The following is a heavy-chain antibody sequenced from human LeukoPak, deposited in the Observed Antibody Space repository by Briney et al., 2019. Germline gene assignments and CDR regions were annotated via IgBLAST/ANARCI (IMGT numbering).Heavy chain of an antibody. CDR2: IIPIFGTA. J-gene: IGHJ6*03. CDR1: GGTFSSYA. Sequence: GASVKVSCKASGGTFSSYAISWVRQAPGQGLEWMGGIIPIFGTANYAQKFQGRVTITTDESTSTAYMELSSLRSEDTAVYYCARNKRTMVRGYYYYYYMDVWGKGTTVTVSS. D-gene: IGHD3-10*01. CDR3: ARNKRTMVRGYYYYYYMDV. V-gene: IGHV1-69*05.